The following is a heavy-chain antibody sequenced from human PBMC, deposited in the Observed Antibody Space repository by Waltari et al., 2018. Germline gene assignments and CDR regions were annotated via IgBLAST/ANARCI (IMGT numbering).Heavy chain of an antibody. CDR2: IITSTWNP. J-gene: IGHJ5*02. Sequence: QVQLVQSGSELKKPGASVKVSCKASGYTFTNYAINWVRQAPGQGLELMGWIITSTWNPTYAQGFRGRFVFSLDTSVSTAYLQINNLQADDTAVYYCTREVVPAATIVVNWFDPWGQGTLVTVSS. CDR1: GYTFTNYA. CDR3: TREVVPAATIVVNWFDP. D-gene: IGHD2-2*01. V-gene: IGHV7-4-1*02.